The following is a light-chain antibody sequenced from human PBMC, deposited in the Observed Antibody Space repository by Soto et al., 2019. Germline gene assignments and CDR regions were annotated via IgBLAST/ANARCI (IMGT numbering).Light chain of an antibody. Sequence: DIVMTHSPDSLAVSLGERANINCKSSQSVLYSSKNKNYLAWYQQKPGQPPKLLIYWASTRESGVPDRFSASGSGTDFTLTISSLQAEDVAVYYCQQYYSTPPTFGQGTKVDIK. CDR1: QSVLYSSKNKNY. CDR2: WAS. V-gene: IGKV4-1*01. J-gene: IGKJ1*01. CDR3: QQYYSTPPT.